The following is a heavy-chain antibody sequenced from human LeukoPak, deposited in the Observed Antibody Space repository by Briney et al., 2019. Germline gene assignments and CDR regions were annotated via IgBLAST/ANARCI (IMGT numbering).Heavy chain of an antibody. CDR1: GYTFTNYG. CDR2: ISAYNGNT. D-gene: IGHD2-2*01. Sequence: ASVKVSCKAYGYTFTNYGISWVRQAPGQGLEWMGWISAYNGNTDYAQKFQGRVTMTIDTSTSTAYMELRSLKSDDTAVYYRARAEAYCTRTSCHDYWGLGTLVTVSS. CDR3: ARAEAYCTRTSCHDY. J-gene: IGHJ4*02. V-gene: IGHV1-18*01.